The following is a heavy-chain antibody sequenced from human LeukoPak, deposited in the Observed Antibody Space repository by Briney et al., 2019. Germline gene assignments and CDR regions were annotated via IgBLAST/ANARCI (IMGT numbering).Heavy chain of an antibody. CDR2: IYTSGST. CDR1: GGSISSDSYY. CDR3: ARDLGPYVPQRGYNWLDP. Sequence: EPSQTLSLTCTLSGGSISSDSYYWSWIRQPTGKGLEGIRRIYTSGSTNYNPSLKSRVTISVDTSKNQFSLKLSSVTAADTAVYYCARDLGPYVPQRGYNWLDPWGQGTLVTVSS. V-gene: IGHV4-61*02. J-gene: IGHJ5*02. D-gene: IGHD3-10*02.